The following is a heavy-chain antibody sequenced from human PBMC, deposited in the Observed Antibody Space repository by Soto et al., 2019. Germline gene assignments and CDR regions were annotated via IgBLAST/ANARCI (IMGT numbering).Heavy chain of an antibody. J-gene: IGHJ4*02. CDR2: IFHSGTT. D-gene: IGHD2-2*01. CDR1: GDSISSSY. CDR3: ARGGNRYSTTSSGVGGFDY. V-gene: IGHV4-59*01. Sequence: WETLSLTCTVSGDSISSSYWSWIRQPPGKGLEWIGYIFHSGTTNYNPSLKSRVTISVDTSKNQFSLNLSSPTTQDTAVYFCARGGNRYSTTSSGVGGFDYGCPTTRLNVS.